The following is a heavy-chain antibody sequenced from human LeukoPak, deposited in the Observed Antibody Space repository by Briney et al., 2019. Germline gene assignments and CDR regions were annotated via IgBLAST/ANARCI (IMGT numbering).Heavy chain of an antibody. CDR1: GYTFTGYY. CDR2: INPNSGGT. CDR3: ARSTTIFGVVNPVANFGY. Sequence: ASVKVSCKASGYTFTGYYMHWVRQAPGQGLEWMGWINPNSGGTNYAQKFQGRVTMTRDTSISTAYMELSRLRSDDTAVYYCARSTTIFGVVNPVANFGYWGQGTLVTVSS. D-gene: IGHD3-3*01. J-gene: IGHJ4*02. V-gene: IGHV1-2*02.